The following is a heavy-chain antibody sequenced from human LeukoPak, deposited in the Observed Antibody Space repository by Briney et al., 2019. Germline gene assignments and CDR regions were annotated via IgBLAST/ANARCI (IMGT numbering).Heavy chain of an antibody. D-gene: IGHD3-16*02. V-gene: IGHV3-23*01. J-gene: IGHJ4*02. CDR1: GFAFGTYA. Sequence: PGGSLRLSCADSGFAFGTYAMSWVRQAPGMGLEWVSSISADGQVTYYADSVEGRFTVSRDNSKSTLYLQLNSLRAEDTATYYCARDPYHTILYRLARWGQGTLVTVSS. CDR2: ISADGQVT. CDR3: ARDPYHTILYRLAR.